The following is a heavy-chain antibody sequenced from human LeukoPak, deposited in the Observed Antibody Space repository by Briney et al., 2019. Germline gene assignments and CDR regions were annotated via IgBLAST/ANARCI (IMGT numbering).Heavy chain of an antibody. D-gene: IGHD3-22*01. CDR1: GGSISSYY. V-gene: IGHV4-59*08. CDR2: IYYSGGT. Sequence: PSETLSLTCTVSGGSISSYYWSWIRQPPGKGLEWIGYIYYSGGTNYNPSLRGRVTISVDTSKSQFSLRLSSVTAADTAVYYCARSYSASYDSPAGWFDPWGQGTLVTVSS. CDR3: ARSYSASYDSPAGWFDP. J-gene: IGHJ5*02.